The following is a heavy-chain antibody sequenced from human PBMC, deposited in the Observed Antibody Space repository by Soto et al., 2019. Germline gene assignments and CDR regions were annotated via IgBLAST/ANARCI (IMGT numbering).Heavy chain of an antibody. J-gene: IGHJ6*02. CDR2: ISYYSGSI. Sequence: EVQLVESGGGLVQPGRSLRLSCAASGFRFDDYGMHWVRQVPGKGLEWVSGISYYSGSIGYADSVKGRFTISRDNAMNSLYLRMNGLRAEDTALYYWSKRMGGTANGMDVWGQGTTVTVSS. D-gene: IGHD2-15*01. CDR1: GFRFDDYG. CDR3: SKRMGGTANGMDV. V-gene: IGHV3-9*01.